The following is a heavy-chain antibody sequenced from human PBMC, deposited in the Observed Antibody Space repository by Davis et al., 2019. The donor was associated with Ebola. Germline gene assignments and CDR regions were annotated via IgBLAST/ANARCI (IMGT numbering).Heavy chain of an antibody. D-gene: IGHD3-3*01. V-gene: IGHV3-48*02. CDR3: ARDPTYYDFRTPSGSMDV. CDR1: GFTFSSYS. Sequence: PGGSLRLSCAASGFTFSSYSMNWVRQAPGKGLEWVSYISSSSSTIYYADSVKGRFTISRDNAKNSLYLQMNSLRDEDTAVYYCARDPTYYDFRTPSGSMDVWGKGTTVTVSS. CDR2: ISSSSSTI. J-gene: IGHJ6*03.